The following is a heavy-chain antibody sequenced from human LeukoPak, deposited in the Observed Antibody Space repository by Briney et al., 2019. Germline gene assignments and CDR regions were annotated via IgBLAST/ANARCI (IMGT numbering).Heavy chain of an antibody. CDR1: GFTFSSYA. CDR3: ARDGESGQWLYYFDY. D-gene: IGHD6-19*01. CDR2: ISYDGSNK. Sequence: GGSLRLSCAASGFTFSSYAMHWVRQAPGKGLEWVAVISYDGSNKYYADPVKGRFTISRDNSKNTLYLQMNSLRAEDKAVYYCARDGESGQWLYYFDYWGQGTLVTVSS. J-gene: IGHJ4*02. V-gene: IGHV3-30*04.